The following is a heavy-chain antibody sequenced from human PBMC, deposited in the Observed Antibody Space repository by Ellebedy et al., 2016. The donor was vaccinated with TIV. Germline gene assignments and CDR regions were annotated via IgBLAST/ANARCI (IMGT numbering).Heavy chain of an antibody. J-gene: IGHJ4*02. CDR1: GFSFKTYL. Sequence: GESLKISXVVSGFSFKTYLMHWVRQAPGKGLEWVAGISYDGSFTYYADSVRGRFAISRDNSKNTLYLQINSLRTSDTAVYFCARDLVGSHYNHWGQGTLVIVSS. CDR3: ARDLVGSHYNH. V-gene: IGHV3-30*09. CDR2: ISYDGSFT. D-gene: IGHD1-26*01.